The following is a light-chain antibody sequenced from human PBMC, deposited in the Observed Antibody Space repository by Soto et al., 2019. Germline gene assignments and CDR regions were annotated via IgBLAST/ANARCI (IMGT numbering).Light chain of an antibody. Sequence: QSVLTQPPSVSGAPGQRVTISCTGSSSNIGAGYDVHWYQQLPGTVPKLLIYANNNRPSGVPDRFSGSKSGTSASLAITGLQAEDEADYYCQSYATSLSAWVFGGGTKLTVL. CDR2: ANN. J-gene: IGLJ3*02. CDR1: SSNIGAGYD. CDR3: QSYATSLSAWV. V-gene: IGLV1-40*01.